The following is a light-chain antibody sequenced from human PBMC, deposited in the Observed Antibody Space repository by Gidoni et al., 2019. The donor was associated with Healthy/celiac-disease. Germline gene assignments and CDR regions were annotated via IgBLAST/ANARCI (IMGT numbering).Light chain of an antibody. CDR1: QGISSY. CDR2: AAS. Sequence: IQLTQSPSSLSASVGDRVTITCRASQGISSYLAWYQQKPGNAPTLLIYAASTLQSGVPSRFSGSGSGTDYTLTISSLQPEDFATYYCQQLNSYPYTFDQGTKLEVK. CDR3: QQLNSYPYT. V-gene: IGKV1-9*01. J-gene: IGKJ2*01.